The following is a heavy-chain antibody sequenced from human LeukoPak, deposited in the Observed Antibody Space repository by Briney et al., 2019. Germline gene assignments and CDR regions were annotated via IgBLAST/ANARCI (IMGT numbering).Heavy chain of an antibody. J-gene: IGHJ6*04. V-gene: IGHV4-34*01. D-gene: IGHD2/OR15-2a*01. CDR1: GGSFSGYY. CDR3: ARAPSDSFRLDV. CDR2: INHSGST. Sequence: NPSETLSLTCAVYGGSFSGYYWSWIRQPPGKGLEWIGEINHSGSTNYNPSLKSRVTISVDTSKNQFSLKLSSVTAADTAVYYCARAPSDSFRLDVWGKGTTVTVSS.